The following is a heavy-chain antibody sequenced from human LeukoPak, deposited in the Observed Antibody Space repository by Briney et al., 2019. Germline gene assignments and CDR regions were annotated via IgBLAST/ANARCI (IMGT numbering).Heavy chain of an antibody. CDR3: AKSSLVTTPLYYFDY. D-gene: IGHD4-17*01. CDR1: GFTFSTYA. CDR2: IGGSGGST. J-gene: IGHJ4*02. Sequence: GSLRLSCAASGFTFSTYAMSWVRQAPGKGLEWVSVIGGSGGSTYYADSVKGRFTISRDNSKNTLYLQMNSLRAEDTAVYYYAKSSLVTTPLYYFDYWGQGTLVTVSS. V-gene: IGHV3-23*01.